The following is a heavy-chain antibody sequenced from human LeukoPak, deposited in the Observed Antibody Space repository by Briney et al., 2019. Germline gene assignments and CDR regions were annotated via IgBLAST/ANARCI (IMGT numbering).Heavy chain of an antibody. J-gene: IGHJ4*02. V-gene: IGHV4-34*01. CDR2: INHSGST. D-gene: IGHD6-19*01. CDR1: GGSFSGYY. CDR3: ARGEGHIGWSDY. Sequence: KPSETLSLTCAVYGGSFSGYYWSWIRQPPGKGLEWIGEINHSGSTNYNPSLKSRVTISVDTSKNQFSLKLSSVTAEDTAVYYCARGEGHIGWSDYWGQGTLVTVSS.